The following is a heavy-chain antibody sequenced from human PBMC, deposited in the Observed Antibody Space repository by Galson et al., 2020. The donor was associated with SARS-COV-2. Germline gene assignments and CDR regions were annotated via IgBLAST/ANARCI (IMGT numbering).Heavy chain of an antibody. Sequence: GGSLRLSCAASGFTFSSYAMSWVRQAPGQGLEWVSAISGSGGSTYYADSVKGRFTISRDNSKNTLYLQMNSLRAEDTAVYYCAKDERDYGDYTYYYGMDVWGQGTTVTVSS. CDR1: GFTFSSYA. CDR2: ISGSGGST. V-gene: IGHV3-23*01. CDR3: AKDERDYGDYTYYYGMDV. D-gene: IGHD4-17*01. J-gene: IGHJ6*02.